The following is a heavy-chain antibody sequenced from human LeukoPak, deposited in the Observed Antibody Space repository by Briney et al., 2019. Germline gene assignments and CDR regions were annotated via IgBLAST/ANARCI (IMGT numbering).Heavy chain of an antibody. D-gene: IGHD6-6*01. CDR3: ARTYIAARPGAYYYMDV. CDR2: MYPGDSDT. V-gene: IGHV5-51*03. J-gene: IGHJ6*03. CDR1: GYSFTSYW. Sequence: GESLTISCKGAGYSFTSYWIGWVRQMPGKGLEWMGIMYPGDSDTRYSPSFQGQVTISADKSISTAYLQWSSLKASDTAMYYCARTYIAARPGAYYYMDVWGKGTTVTVSS.